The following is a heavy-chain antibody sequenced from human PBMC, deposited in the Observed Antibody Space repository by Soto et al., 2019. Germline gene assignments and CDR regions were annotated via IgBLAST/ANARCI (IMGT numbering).Heavy chain of an antibody. J-gene: IGHJ3*02. D-gene: IGHD1-26*01. V-gene: IGHV4-4*02. CDR2: IYHSGSS. CDR1: GGSISSSNW. CDR3: ARFNSRSYYEVFDI. Sequence: QVQLQESGPGLVKPSGTLSLTCAVSGGSISSSNWWSWVRQPPGKGLEWIGEIYHSGSSNYNPSLESRVAISLDKHKTQISLKLSSVTAADTDVYYCARFNSRSYYEVFDIWGQGTMVTVSS.